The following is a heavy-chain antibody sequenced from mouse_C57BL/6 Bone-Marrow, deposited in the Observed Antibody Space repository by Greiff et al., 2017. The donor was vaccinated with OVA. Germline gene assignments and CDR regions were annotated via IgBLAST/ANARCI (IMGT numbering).Heavy chain of an antibody. CDR3: ARHEEGAIYDGYALAY. J-gene: IGHJ3*01. CDR2: FYPGSGSI. D-gene: IGHD2-3*01. V-gene: IGHV1-62-2*01. Sequence: VQLQQSGAELVKPGASVKLSCKASGYTFTEYTIHWVKQRSGQGLEWIGWFYPGSGSIKYNEKFKDKATLTADKSSSTVYMELSRVTSEDSAVYFCARHEEGAIYDGYALAYWGQGTLVTVSA. CDR1: GYTFTEYT.